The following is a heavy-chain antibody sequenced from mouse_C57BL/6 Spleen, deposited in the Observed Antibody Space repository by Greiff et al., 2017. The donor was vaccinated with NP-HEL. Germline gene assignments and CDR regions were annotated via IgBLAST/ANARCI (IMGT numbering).Heavy chain of an antibody. D-gene: IGHD1-2*01. V-gene: IGHV1-42*01. Sequence: EVQLQQSGPELVKPGASVKISCKASGYSFTGYYMNWVKQSPEKSLEWIGEINPSTGGTTYNQKFKAKATLTVDKSSSTAYMQLKSLTSEDSAVYYCARREGYYGGSFDVWGTGTTVTVSS. CDR3: ARREGYYGGSFDV. CDR2: INPSTGGT. J-gene: IGHJ1*03. CDR1: GYSFTGYY.